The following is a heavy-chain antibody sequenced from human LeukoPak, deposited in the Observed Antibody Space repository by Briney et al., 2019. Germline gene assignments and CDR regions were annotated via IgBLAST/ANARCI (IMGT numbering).Heavy chain of an antibody. D-gene: IGHD3-10*01. CDR1: GFTFSSYG. J-gene: IGHJ6*04. CDR2: ISYDGSNK. CDR3: ARSARGVIFDV. Sequence: ERSLRLSCAASGFTFSSYGMHWVRQAPGKGLEWVAVISYDGSNKYYADSVKGRLNLSRDNSKNTVYLQMNSLTFEDTAVYYCARSARGVIFDVWGKGTTVIVSS. V-gene: IGHV3-30*03.